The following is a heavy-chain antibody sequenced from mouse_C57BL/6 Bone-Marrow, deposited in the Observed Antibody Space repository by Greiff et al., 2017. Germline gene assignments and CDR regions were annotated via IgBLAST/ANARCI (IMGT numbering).Heavy chain of an antibody. CDR2: ISGGGGNT. CDR3: ARPAWFAY. J-gene: IGHJ3*01. CDR1: GFTFSSYT. Sequence: EVKLMESGGGLVKPGGSLKLSCAASGFTFSSYTMSWVRQTPEKRLEWVATISGGGGNTYYPDSVKGRFTISRDNAKSTLYLQMSSLRSEDTALYYCARPAWFAYWGQGTLVTVSA. V-gene: IGHV5-9*01.